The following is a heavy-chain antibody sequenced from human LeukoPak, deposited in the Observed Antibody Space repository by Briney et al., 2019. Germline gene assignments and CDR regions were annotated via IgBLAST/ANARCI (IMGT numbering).Heavy chain of an antibody. CDR3: AKPHEAFDI. J-gene: IGHJ3*02. CDR2: ISYDGSNK. CDR1: GFTFSSYG. V-gene: IGHV3-30*18. Sequence: GGSLRLSCAASGFTFSSYGMHWVRQAPGKGLEWVAVISYDGSNKYYADSVKGRFTISRDNSKNTLYLQMNSLRAEDTAVYYCAKPHEAFDIWGQGTMVTVSS.